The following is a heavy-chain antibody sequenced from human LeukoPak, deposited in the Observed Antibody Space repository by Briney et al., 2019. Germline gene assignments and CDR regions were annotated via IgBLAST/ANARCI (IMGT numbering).Heavy chain of an antibody. J-gene: IGHJ4*02. CDR3: ARGIWDKNGWYYDY. CDR2: IRYDGSND. Sequence: GGSLRLSCAASGITLGSYDMHWVGLAPGKGLEWVALIRYDGSNDYNTDSVKGRFTISRDNSKNTVFLQMNSLRAEDTAMYFCARGIWDKNGWYYDYWGQGTLVTVSS. D-gene: IGHD6-19*01. V-gene: IGHV3-30*02. CDR1: GITLGSYD.